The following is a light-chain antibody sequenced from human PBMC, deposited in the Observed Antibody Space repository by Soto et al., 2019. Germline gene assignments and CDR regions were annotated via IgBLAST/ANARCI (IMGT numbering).Light chain of an antibody. Sequence: RQSPGILSLSPGERVTITCRASQSISSYLNWYQQKPGKAPKLLISAAFSLQTGVPSRFSGSGSGTDFTLTISSLEPEDFAVYYCQQHSSWPLTFGGGTKVDIK. V-gene: IGKV1-39*02. CDR3: QQHSSWPLT. J-gene: IGKJ4*01. CDR1: QSISSY. CDR2: AAF.